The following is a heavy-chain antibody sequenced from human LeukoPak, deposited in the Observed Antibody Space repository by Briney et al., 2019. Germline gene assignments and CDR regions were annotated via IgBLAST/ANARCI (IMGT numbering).Heavy chain of an antibody. CDR2: INRSGST. Sequence: SETLSLTCAVYGGSFSGYYWSWIRQPPGKGLEWIGEINRSGSTNYNPSLKSRVTISVDTSKNQFSPKLSSVTAADTAVYYCARGKYRRPNWSDPWGQGTLVTVSS. V-gene: IGHV4-34*01. CDR3: ARGKYRRPNWSDP. D-gene: IGHD2-2*01. J-gene: IGHJ5*02. CDR1: GGSFSGYY.